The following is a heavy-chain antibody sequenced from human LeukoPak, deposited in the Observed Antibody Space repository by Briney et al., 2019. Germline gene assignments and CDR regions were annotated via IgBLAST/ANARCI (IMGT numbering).Heavy chain of an antibody. CDR2: INHSGST. Sequence: SETLSLTCAVYGGSFSDSYWTWIRQPPGKGLEWIGEINHSGSTNYNPSLKSRVTISVDTSKNQFSLKLSSVTAADTAVFYCARGRGYFDFCSGYYTGIGNWFDPWGQGTLVTVSS. J-gene: IGHJ5*02. D-gene: IGHD3-3*01. V-gene: IGHV4-34*01. CDR1: GGSFSDSY. CDR3: ARGRGYFDFCSGYYTGIGNWFDP.